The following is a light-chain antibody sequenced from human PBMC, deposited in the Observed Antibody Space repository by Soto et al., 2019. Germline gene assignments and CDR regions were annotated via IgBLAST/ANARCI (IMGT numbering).Light chain of an antibody. CDR3: SSSTSTNTLL. CDR1: CSDIGGYNY. J-gene: IGLJ3*02. CDR2: EVT. Sequence: QSALTQPASVSASPGQTITISCTGSCSDIGGYNYISWYQQHPGKAPKILIYEVTHRPSGISDRFSGSKSGNRASLTISGIQAEDEAEYYCSSSTSTNTLLFGGGTKLTVL. V-gene: IGLV2-14*01.